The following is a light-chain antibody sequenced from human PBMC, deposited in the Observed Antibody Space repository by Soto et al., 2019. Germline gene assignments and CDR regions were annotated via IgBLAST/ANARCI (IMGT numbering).Light chain of an antibody. CDR3: QQRSNWPLT. CDR1: QSVSSS. CDR2: DAS. Sequence: EIVLTQSPATLSLSPGAIATLSCRASQSVSSSSAWYQQKPGQAPRLLIYDASNRATGIPARFSGSGSGTDFTLTISSLEPEDVAVYYCQQRSNWPLTFGRGTKVDIK. J-gene: IGKJ3*01. V-gene: IGKV3-11*01.